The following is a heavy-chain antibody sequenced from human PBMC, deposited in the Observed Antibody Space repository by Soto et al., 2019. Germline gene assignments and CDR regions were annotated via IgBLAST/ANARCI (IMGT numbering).Heavy chain of an antibody. CDR1: GFTFSSYA. J-gene: IGHJ5*02. D-gene: IGHD6-13*01. Sequence: GGSLRLSCAASGFTFSSYAMSWVRQAPGKGLEWVSVISGGGGSAYYADSVKGRFTISRDNSQETLYLQMNSLRAEDTAVYYCAKDVYGSTIYYLDPWGQGTLVTVSS. CDR2: ISGGGGSA. V-gene: IGHV3-23*01. CDR3: AKDVYGSTIYYLDP.